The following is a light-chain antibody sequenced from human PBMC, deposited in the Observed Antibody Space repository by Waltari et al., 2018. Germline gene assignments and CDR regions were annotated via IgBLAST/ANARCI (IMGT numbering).Light chain of an antibody. Sequence: DIQMTQSPSSVSASVGDRVTITCRASQGISSWLAWYQQKPGQPPKLLIYWASTRESGVPDRFSGSGSGTDFTLTISSLQAEDVAVYYCQHYYSIPRTFGPGTKVDIK. CDR3: QHYYSIPRT. J-gene: IGKJ3*01. V-gene: IGKV1-27*01. CDR2: WAS. CDR1: QGISSW.